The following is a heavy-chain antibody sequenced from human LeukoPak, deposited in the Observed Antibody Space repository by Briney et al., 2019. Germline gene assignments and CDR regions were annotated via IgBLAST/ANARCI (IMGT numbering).Heavy chain of an antibody. J-gene: IGHJ6*03. V-gene: IGHV3-11*01. CDR3: ARSSSSNAYYYYYYMDV. Sequence: GGSLRLSCAASGFTFSDYYMSWIRQAPGKGLEWVSYISSSGSTIYYADSVKGRLTISRDNAKNSLYLQMNSLRAEDTAVYYCARSSSSNAYYYYYYMDVWGKGTTVTVSS. CDR2: ISSSGSTI. CDR1: GFTFSDYY. D-gene: IGHD1-1*01.